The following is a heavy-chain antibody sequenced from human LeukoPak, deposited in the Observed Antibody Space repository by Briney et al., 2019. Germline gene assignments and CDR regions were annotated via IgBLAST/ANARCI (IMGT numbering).Heavy chain of an antibody. Sequence: GGSLRLSCAASGFTFRSYWTHWVRQAPGKGLVWVSRINSDGSSTIYADSVKGRFTISRDNAKNTLYLQMNSLRAEDTAVYYCAKEGRDSSIDYWGQGTLVTVSS. V-gene: IGHV3-74*01. CDR1: GFTFRSYW. CDR3: AKEGRDSSIDY. D-gene: IGHD3-22*01. J-gene: IGHJ4*02. CDR2: INSDGSST.